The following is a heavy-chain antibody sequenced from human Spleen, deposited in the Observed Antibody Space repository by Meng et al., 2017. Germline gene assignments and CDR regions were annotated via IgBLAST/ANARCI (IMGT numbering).Heavy chain of an antibody. CDR2: IKSKPDGETT. V-gene: IGHV3-15*01. J-gene: IGHJ6*02. Sequence: GESLKISCEGTGFTFTNAWMTWVRQVPGKRLEWVGRIKSKPDGETTDYAAPVKGRFIISRDDSKNTLYLQMNSLKTEDAAVYYCMADASTVAPHYYYGMDIWGQGTTVTVSS. CDR1: GFTFTNAW. CDR3: MADASTVAPHYYYGMDI. D-gene: IGHD4-23*01.